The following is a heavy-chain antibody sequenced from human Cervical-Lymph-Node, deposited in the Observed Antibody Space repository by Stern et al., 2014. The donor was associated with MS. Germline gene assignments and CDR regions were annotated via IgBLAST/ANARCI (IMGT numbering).Heavy chain of an antibody. CDR1: GGSISSYY. CDR3: ARGATQAFDP. Sequence: LQLQESGPGLVKPSETLSLTCTVSGGSISSYYWSWIRQAPGQGLEWIGYIYYSGSTNYTPSLKSRVITSVEKSTKQLSLMLSTGTAADTAVYYCARGATQAFDPWGQGTLVTVSS. V-gene: IGHV4-59*01. CDR2: IYYSGST. J-gene: IGHJ5*02.